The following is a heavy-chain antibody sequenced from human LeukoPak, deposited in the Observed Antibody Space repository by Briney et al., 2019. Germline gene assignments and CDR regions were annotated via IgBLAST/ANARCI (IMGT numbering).Heavy chain of an antibody. V-gene: IGHV3-48*03. D-gene: IGHD3-22*01. Sequence: GESLRLSCAASGFAFSAYEMNWVRQAAGKGLEWVSYISGTDSTTYYADSVKGRFTISRDNARNSLYLQMNSLRVEDTALYYCTTLGYHLDSWGQGTLVTVSS. CDR2: ISGTDSTT. CDR1: GFAFSAYE. J-gene: IGHJ4*02. CDR3: TTLGYHLDS.